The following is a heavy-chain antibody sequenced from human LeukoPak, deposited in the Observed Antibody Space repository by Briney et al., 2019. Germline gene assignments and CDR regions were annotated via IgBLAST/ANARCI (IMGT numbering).Heavy chain of an antibody. CDR1: GFTFSSYA. Sequence: GGSLRLSCAASGFTFSSYAMSWVRQAPGKGLEWVSAISGSGGSTYYADSVRGGFTISRDNSKNTLYVQINGLRAEDTAVYYCAKEHSRYQLLFSIWGQGTLVTVSS. J-gene: IGHJ4*02. D-gene: IGHD2-2*01. CDR2: ISGSGGST. V-gene: IGHV3-23*01. CDR3: AKEHSRYQLLFSI.